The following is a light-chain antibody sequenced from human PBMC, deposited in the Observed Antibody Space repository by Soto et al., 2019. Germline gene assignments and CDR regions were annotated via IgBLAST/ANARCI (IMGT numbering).Light chain of an antibody. CDR2: DDS. CDR3: QVGDSSDHYV. V-gene: IGLV3-21*02. CDR1: NIGSKS. Sequence: SYELTQPPSVSVAPGQTARITCGGNNIGSKSVHWYQQKPGQAPVLVVYDDSDRPSGIPERFSGSNAGNTATLTISRVDAEEEDDYYRQVGDSSDHYVFGTGTKVTVL. J-gene: IGLJ1*01.